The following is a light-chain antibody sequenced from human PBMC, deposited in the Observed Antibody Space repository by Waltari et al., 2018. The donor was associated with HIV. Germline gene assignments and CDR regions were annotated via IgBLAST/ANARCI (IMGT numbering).Light chain of an antibody. CDR2: WAS. J-gene: IGKJ1*01. Sequence: DIVMTQSPDSLAVSLGERATISCKSSQTVLYNSNNKTHLAWSQQTAGQPPNLLIYWASIRELGSPERFTGSGSGADFNLTISSLRADDVAVYYCQQFFTFPRTFGQGTKVEI. CDR1: QTVLYNSNNKTH. V-gene: IGKV4-1*01. CDR3: QQFFTFPRT.